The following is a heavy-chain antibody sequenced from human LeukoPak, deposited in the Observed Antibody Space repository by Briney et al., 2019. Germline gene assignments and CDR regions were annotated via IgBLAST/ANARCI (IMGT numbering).Heavy chain of an antibody. CDR2: ISGSGGST. J-gene: IGHJ6*02. CDR1: GFTFSSYA. CDR3: ASDPLIAAADYYYYYGMDV. D-gene: IGHD6-13*01. V-gene: IGHV3-23*01. Sequence: GGSLRLSCAASGFTFSSYAMSWVRQAPGKGLEWVSAISGSGGSTYYADSVKGRFTISRDNSKNTLYLQMNSLRAEDTAVYYCASDPLIAAADYYYYYGMDVRGQGTTVTVSS.